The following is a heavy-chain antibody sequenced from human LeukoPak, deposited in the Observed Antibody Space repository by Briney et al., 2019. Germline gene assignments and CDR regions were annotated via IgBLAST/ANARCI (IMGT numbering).Heavy chain of an antibody. J-gene: IGHJ4*02. CDR1: GFTFSDYY. CDR3: ARDQYYDFWSGYYSAGYFDY. CDR2: ISSSGSTI. D-gene: IGHD3-3*01. Sequence: PGGSLRLSCAASGFTFSDYYMSWIRQAPGKGLEWVSYISSSGSTIYYADSVKGRFTISRDNAKNSLYLQMNSLRAEDTAVYYCARDQYYDFWSGYYSAGYFDYWGQGTLVTVSS. V-gene: IGHV3-11*04.